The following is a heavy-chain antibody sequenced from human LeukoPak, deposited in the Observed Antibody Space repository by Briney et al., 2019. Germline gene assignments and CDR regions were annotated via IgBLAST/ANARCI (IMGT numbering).Heavy chain of an antibody. CDR2: IHYSGST. CDR3: ARTLSRWDPFDY. CDR1: GGSISSYY. V-gene: IGHV4-59*01. D-gene: IGHD1-26*01. J-gene: IGHJ4*02. Sequence: SETLSLTCTVSGGSISSYYWSWIRQPPGKGLEWIGYIHYSGSTNYNPSLKSRVIISLDTSKNQFSLKLSSVTAADTAVYYCARTLSRWDPFDYWGQGTLVTVSS.